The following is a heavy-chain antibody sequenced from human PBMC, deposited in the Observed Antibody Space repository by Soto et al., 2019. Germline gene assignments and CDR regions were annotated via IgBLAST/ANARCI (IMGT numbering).Heavy chain of an antibody. CDR1: GFNFNSYT. Sequence: PGGSLRLSSAASGFNFNSYTVNWVRQAPGKRLEWLSSISSSGYIFSTDSVRGRFTISRDNAKNSVYLQINSLRAEDTAVYFCARVCSGGSCYTGMDVWGLGTTVTVSS. D-gene: IGHD2-15*01. V-gene: IGHV3-21*01. J-gene: IGHJ6*02. CDR3: ARVCSGGSCYTGMDV. CDR2: ISSSGYI.